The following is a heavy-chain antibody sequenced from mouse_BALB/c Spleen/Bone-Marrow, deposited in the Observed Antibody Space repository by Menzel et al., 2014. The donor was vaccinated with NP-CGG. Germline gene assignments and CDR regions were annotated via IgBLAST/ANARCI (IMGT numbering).Heavy chain of an antibody. Sequence: QVQLKESGPELVRPSASLTLSCTASGYTFTDYGMHWVKQTPVHGLEWIGAIDPETGGTAYNQKFKGKATLTADKSSSTAYMELRSLTSEDSAVYYCTRRTGDPYWGQATPVTVST. CDR3: TRRTGDPY. D-gene: IGHD4-1*01. J-gene: IGHJ4*01. V-gene: IGHV1-15*01. CDR2: IDPETGGT. CDR1: GYTFTDYG.